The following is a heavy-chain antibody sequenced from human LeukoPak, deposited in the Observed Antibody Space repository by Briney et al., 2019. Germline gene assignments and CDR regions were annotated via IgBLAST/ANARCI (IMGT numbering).Heavy chain of an antibody. CDR3: AREHYDFWSGRTGCMDV. Sequence: PSETLSLTCTVSGGSVSSGSYYWSWIRQPPGKGLEWIGYIYYSGSTNYNPSLKSRVTISVDTSKNQFSLKLSSVTAADTAVYYCAREHYDFWSGRTGCMDVWGQGTTVTVSS. CDR1: GGSVSSGSYY. V-gene: IGHV4-61*01. D-gene: IGHD3-3*01. J-gene: IGHJ6*02. CDR2: IYYSGST.